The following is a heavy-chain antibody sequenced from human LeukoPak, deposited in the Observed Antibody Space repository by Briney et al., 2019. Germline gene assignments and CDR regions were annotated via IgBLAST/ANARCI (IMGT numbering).Heavy chain of an antibody. CDR2: MSPKSGNT. Sequence: ASVKVSCKASGYTFTSYDINWVRQATGQGLEWMGWMSPKSGNTAYAQKFQGRVTMTRNTSISTAYMELSSLRSEDTAVYFCARPYYSSGFFEGDWYFDLWGRGTLLTVSP. CDR3: ARPYYSSGFFEGDWYFDL. V-gene: IGHV1-8*01. D-gene: IGHD6-19*01. CDR1: GYTFTSYD. J-gene: IGHJ2*01.